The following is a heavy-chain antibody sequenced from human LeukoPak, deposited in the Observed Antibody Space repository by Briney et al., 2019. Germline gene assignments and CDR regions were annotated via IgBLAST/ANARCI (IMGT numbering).Heavy chain of an antibody. D-gene: IGHD1-26*01. CDR3: AREVGATRSLYCYYYMDV. CDR1: GGSISSYY. J-gene: IGHJ6*03. V-gene: IGHV4-59*01. Sequence: PSETLSLTCTVSGGSISSYYWSWIRQPPGKGLEWIGYIYYSGSTNYNPSLKSRVTISVDTSKNQFSLKLCSVTAADTAVYYCAREVGATRSLYCYYYMDVWGKGTTVTVSS. CDR2: IYYSGST.